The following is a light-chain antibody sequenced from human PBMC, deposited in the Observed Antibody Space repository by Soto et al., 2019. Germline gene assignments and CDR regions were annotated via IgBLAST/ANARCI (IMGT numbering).Light chain of an antibody. CDR3: QQSYSTPTWT. J-gene: IGKJ1*01. Sequence: DIQMTQSPSTLSGSVGDRVTITCRASQTISSWLAWYQQKPGKAPKLLIYKASSLESGVPSRFSGSGSGTEFTLTISSLQPEDFATYYCQQSYSTPTWTFGQGTKVDIK. CDR1: QTISSW. CDR2: KAS. V-gene: IGKV1-5*03.